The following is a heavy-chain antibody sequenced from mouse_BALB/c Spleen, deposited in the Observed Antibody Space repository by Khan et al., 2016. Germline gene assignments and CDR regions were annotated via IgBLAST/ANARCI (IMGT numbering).Heavy chain of an antibody. Sequence: LQQSGPELVKPGASVKVSCKASGYSFTDYNMYWVKQSHGKSLEWIGYIDTYNGGTSYNQKFKGKATLTVDKSSSTAFMHLNSLTSEDSAVYYWARKGYRYDPMDYWGQGTTLTVSS. CDR2: IDTYNGGT. D-gene: IGHD2-14*01. V-gene: IGHV1S135*01. CDR3: ARKGYRYDPMDY. J-gene: IGHJ2*01. CDR1: GYSFTDYN.